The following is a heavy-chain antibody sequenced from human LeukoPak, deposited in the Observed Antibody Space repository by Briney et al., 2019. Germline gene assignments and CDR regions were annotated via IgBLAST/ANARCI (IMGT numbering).Heavy chain of an antibody. Sequence: GGSLRLSCATSGFSFSDYYMTWIRQAPGKGLEWLSYVSGSGSYTNYADSVKGRFTTSRDNAKNSLYLQMNSLRAEDTAVYYCARVGSIAAAGTPDYWGQGTLVTVSS. V-gene: IGHV3-11*06. CDR1: GFSFSDYY. J-gene: IGHJ4*02. D-gene: IGHD6-13*01. CDR3: ARVGSIAAAGTPDY. CDR2: VSGSGSYT.